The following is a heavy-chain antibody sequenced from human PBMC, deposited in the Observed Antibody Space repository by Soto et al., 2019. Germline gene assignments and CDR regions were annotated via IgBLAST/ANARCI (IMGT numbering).Heavy chain of an antibody. CDR3: AHLGGPIYYYYGMDV. Sequence: VSGPTLVNPTETLTLTCTVSGFSLSNARMGVSWIRQPPGKALEWLAHIFSNDEKSYSTSLKSRLTISKDTSKNQVVLTMTNMDPVDTATYYCAHLGGPIYYYYGMDVWGQGTTVTVSS. V-gene: IGHV2-26*01. D-gene: IGHD1-26*01. CDR1: GFSLSNARMG. CDR2: IFSNDEK. J-gene: IGHJ6*02.